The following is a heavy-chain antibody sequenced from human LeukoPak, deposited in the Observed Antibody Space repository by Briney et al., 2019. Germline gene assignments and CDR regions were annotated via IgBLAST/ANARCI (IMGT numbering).Heavy chain of an antibody. J-gene: IGHJ3*02. CDR2: ISAYNGNT. D-gene: IGHD6-19*01. CDR1: GYTFTSYG. V-gene: IGHV1-18*01. CDR3: VRDSYGIAVALDDAFDI. Sequence: GASVKVSCKASGYTFTSYGISWVRQAPGQGLEWMGWISAYNGNTNYAQKLQGRVTMTTDTSTSTAYMELRSLRSDDTAVYYCVRDSYGIAVALDDAFDIWGQGTMVTVSS.